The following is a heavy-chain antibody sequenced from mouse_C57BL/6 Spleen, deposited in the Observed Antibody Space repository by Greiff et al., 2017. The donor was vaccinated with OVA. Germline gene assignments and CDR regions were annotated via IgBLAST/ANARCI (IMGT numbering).Heavy chain of an antibody. CDR2: IDPEDGET. Sequence: VHVKQSGAELVKPGASVKLSCTASGFNIKDYYMHWVKQRTEQGLEWIGRIDPEDGETKYAPKFQGKATITADTSSNTAYLQLSSLTSEDTAVYYCARSRYGIHYAMDYWGQGTSVTVSS. D-gene: IGHD1-1*01. V-gene: IGHV14-2*01. J-gene: IGHJ4*01. CDR1: GFNIKDYY. CDR3: ARSRYGIHYAMDY.